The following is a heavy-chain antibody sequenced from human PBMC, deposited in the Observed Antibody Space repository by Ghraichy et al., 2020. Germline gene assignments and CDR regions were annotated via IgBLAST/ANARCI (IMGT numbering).Heavy chain of an antibody. J-gene: IGHJ5*02. CDR2: INYSGST. D-gene: IGHD6-19*01. Sequence: SETLSLTCTVSGDSIRSTTYYWGWIRQPPVKGLEWIGSINYSGSTNHNPSLKSRVTLSIDASKNQFALKLTSVTAADTAVYYCARRWPPAVAGTGCFDPWGQGTLVTVSS. CDR1: GDSIRSTTYY. CDR3: ARRWPPAVAGTGCFDP. V-gene: IGHV4-39*01.